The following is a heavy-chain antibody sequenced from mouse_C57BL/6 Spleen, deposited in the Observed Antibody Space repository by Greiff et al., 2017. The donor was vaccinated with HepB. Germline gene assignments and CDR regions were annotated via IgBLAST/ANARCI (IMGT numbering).Heavy chain of an antibody. J-gene: IGHJ4*01. CDR1: GYTFTDYE. Sequence: QVQLQQSGAELVRPGASVTLSCKASGYTFTDYEMHWVKQTPVHGLEWIGAIDPETSGTAYNQKFKGKAILTADKSSSTAYMELRSLTSEDSAVYYCTRWGYDAAYAMDYWGQGTSVTVSS. D-gene: IGHD2-2*01. V-gene: IGHV1-15*01. CDR2: IDPETSGT. CDR3: TRWGYDAAYAMDY.